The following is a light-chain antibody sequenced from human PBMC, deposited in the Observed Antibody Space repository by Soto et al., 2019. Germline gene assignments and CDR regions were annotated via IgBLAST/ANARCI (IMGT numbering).Light chain of an antibody. Sequence: EVMMKISPATVSVSTGERATLSCRASPGVSSNLAWYQHKPGQAPRLLIYDASIRATGIPARFSGSESGTVFTLTINSLEPEDFAVYYCQQYKDWLPLTFGG. J-gene: IGKJ4*01. CDR2: DAS. V-gene: IGKV3D-15*01. CDR3: QQYKDWLPLT. CDR1: PGVSSN.